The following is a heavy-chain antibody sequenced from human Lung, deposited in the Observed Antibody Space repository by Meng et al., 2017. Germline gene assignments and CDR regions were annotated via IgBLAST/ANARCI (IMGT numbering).Heavy chain of an antibody. CDR1: GFSFTDAW. V-gene: IGHV3-15*01. D-gene: IGHD6-13*01. J-gene: IGHJ4*02. CDR3: ATGAAAADH. Sequence: EGRLVESGGGLVKPGGSLRLSCVASGFSFTDAWMSWGRQVPGKGLEWVGRIKSNSDGGTTDYAAPVKGRFTISRDYSKNTLYLQMNSLITEDTAVYFCATGAAAADHWGQGTLVTVSS. CDR2: IKSNSDGGTT.